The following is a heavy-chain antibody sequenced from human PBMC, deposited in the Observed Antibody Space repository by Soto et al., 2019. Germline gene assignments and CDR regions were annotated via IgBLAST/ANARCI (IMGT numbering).Heavy chain of an antibody. D-gene: IGHD5-18*01. CDR3: ANRGYSYGFVIY. V-gene: IGHV1-69*02. Sequence: QVQLVQSGAEVKKPGSSVKVSCKASGGTFSSYTFSWVRQAPGQGLEWMGRIIPMLGIANYAQKFQGRVTITADKSTSTAYMELSSVRSEDTAVYYCANRGYSYGFVIYWGQGTLVTVSS. CDR2: IIPMLGIA. CDR1: GGTFSSYT. J-gene: IGHJ4*02.